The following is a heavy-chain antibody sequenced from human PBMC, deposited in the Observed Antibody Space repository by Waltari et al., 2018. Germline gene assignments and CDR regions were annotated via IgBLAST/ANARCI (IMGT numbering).Heavy chain of an antibody. CDR3: AKDGGSSWLGYWFDP. CDR2: ISGSVGRT. CDR1: GFTFSSYA. D-gene: IGHD6-13*01. J-gene: IGHJ5*02. Sequence: EVQLLESGGGLVQPGGSLRLSCAASGFTFSSYAMSWVRQAPGKGLEWVSAISGSVGRTYYADAGKGWFTISRDNSKNTLYLQMNSLRAEDTAVYYCAKDGGSSWLGYWFDPWGQGTLVTVSS. V-gene: IGHV3-23*01.